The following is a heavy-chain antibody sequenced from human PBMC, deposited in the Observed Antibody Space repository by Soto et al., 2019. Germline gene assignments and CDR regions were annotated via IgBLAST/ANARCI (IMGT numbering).Heavy chain of an antibody. D-gene: IGHD3-9*01. CDR3: ASYYDILTGYYRPW. CDR1: GFTCSTYW. CDR2: ISYDGSNK. J-gene: IGHJ4*02. Sequence: GRSLRLSCAASGFTCSTYWMSRVSKAPGKGLEWVAVISYDGSNKYYADSVKGRFTISRDNSKNTLYLQMNSLRAEDTAVYYCASYYDILTGYYRPWWGQGTLVTVSS. V-gene: IGHV3-30-3*01.